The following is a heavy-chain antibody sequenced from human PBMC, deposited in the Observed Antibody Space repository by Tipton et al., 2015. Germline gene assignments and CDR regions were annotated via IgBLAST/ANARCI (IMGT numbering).Heavy chain of an antibody. CDR1: SDSISKYY. CDR2: IQYSGGT. D-gene: IGHD4-23*01. V-gene: IGHV4-59*01. CDR3: ARARGRHGGLFDS. J-gene: IGHJ4*02. Sequence: LRLSCSVSSDSISKYYWSWIRQPPGKELEWIGYIQYSGGTNYNPSLESRVSISVDTSKAQFSLEMRSVTATDTAVYYCARARGRHGGLFDSWGQGNLVIVSS.